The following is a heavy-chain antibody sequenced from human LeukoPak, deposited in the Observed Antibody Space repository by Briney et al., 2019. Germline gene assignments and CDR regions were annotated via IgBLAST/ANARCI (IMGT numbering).Heavy chain of an antibody. CDR1: GFTFSSYA. V-gene: IGHV3-23*01. D-gene: IGHD3-10*01. CDR3: AKVPAYYYGSGSYYNLYLDY. CDR2: ISGRGGST. J-gene: IGHJ4*02. Sequence: GGSLRLSCAASGFTFSSYAMSWVRQAPGKGLEWVSAISGRGGSTYYADSVKGRFTISRDNSKNTLYLQMNSLRAEDTAVYYCAKVPAYYYGSGSYYNLYLDYWGQGTLVTVSS.